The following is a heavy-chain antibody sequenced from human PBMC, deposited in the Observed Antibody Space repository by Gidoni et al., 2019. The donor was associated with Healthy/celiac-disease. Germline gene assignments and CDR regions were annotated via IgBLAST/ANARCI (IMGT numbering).Heavy chain of an antibody. Sequence: QLQLQESGPGLVKPSETLSLTCTVSGGSIRSSSYYWGWIRQPPGKGLEWIGSIYYSGSTYYNPSLKSRVTISVDTSKNQFSLKLSSVTAADTAVYYCARGSVSAAGYFDYWGQGTLVTVSS. CDR1: GGSIRSSSYY. CDR2: IYYSGST. J-gene: IGHJ4*02. V-gene: IGHV4-39*01. D-gene: IGHD3-10*01. CDR3: ARGSVSAAGYFDY.